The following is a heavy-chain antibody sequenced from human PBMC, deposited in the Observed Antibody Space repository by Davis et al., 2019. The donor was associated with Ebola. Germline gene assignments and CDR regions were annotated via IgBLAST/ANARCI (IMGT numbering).Heavy chain of an antibody. CDR2: INAGNGYA. D-gene: IGHD1-7*01. CDR3: TRWNYASDN. J-gene: IGHJ4*02. Sequence: AASVKVSCKASGFTFTTYTMDWVRQAPGQSLEWIGKINAGNGYADYSQRFQGRVTITRDTSATTTYMELSALRSEDTAMYYCTRWNYASDNWGQGTPVTVSS. CDR1: GFTFTTYT. V-gene: IGHV1-3*01.